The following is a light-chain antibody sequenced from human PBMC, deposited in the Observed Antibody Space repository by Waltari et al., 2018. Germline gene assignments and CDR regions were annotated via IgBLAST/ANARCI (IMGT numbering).Light chain of an antibody. V-gene: IGLV3-21*04. CDR2: YDS. J-gene: IGLJ2*01. CDR3: QVWDSSSDHPYVV. CDR1: NIGSKS. Sequence: SYVLTQPPSVSVAPGKTARITCGGNNIGSKSVTWYQQKPGQAPVLVIYYDSDRPSGIPERFSGSNSGNTATLTISRVEAGDEADYYCQVWDSSSDHPYVVFGGGTKLTVL.